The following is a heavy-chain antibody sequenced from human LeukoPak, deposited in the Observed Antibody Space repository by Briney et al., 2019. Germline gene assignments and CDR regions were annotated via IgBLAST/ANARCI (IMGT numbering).Heavy chain of an antibody. J-gene: IGHJ3*02. D-gene: IGHD4-17*01. CDR2: ISSSSSYI. V-gene: IGHV3-21*01. CDR1: GFTFSSYS. Sequence: PGGSLRLSCAASGFTFSSYSMNWVRQAPGKGLEWVSSISSSSSYIYYADSVKGRFTISRDNAKNSLYLQMNSLRAEDTAVYYCARPGGDYGDYADAFDIWGQGTMVTVSS. CDR3: ARPGGDYGDYADAFDI.